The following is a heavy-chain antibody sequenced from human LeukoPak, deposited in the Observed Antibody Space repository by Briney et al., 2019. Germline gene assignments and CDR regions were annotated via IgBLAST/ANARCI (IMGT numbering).Heavy chain of an antibody. CDR1: GYTFTGYY. CDR2: ISPNSGGT. Sequence: ASVKVSCKASGYTFTGYYMHWVRQAPGQGLEWMGWISPNSGGTNYAQKFQGRVTMTRDTSISTAYMELSRLRSDDTAVYYCARSPDIVVVPAADYQNWFDPWGQGTLVTVSS. CDR3: ARSPDIVVVPAADYQNWFDP. J-gene: IGHJ5*02. D-gene: IGHD2-2*01. V-gene: IGHV1-2*02.